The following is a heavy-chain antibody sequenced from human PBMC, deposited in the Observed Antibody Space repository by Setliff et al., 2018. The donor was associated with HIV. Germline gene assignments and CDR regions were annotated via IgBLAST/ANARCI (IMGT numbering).Heavy chain of an antibody. CDR3: TRKLAPGHGMDV. CDR1: GFTFSSYE. J-gene: IGHJ6*02. CDR2: ISSGGRTI. V-gene: IGHV3-48*03. D-gene: IGHD3-3*02. Sequence: PGGSLRLSCAASGFTFSSYEMNWVRQAPGQGLEWVSYISSGGRTIYYADSVKGRFTISRDNAKNSLYLQMDSLRVEDTTVYYCTRKLAPGHGMDVWGQGTTVTVSS.